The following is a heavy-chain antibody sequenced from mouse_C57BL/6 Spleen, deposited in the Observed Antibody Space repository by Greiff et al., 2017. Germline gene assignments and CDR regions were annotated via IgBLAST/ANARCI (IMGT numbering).Heavy chain of an antibody. CDR3: ARGAAQDTDYAMDY. CDR2: LYPGSGST. V-gene: IGHV1-55*01. J-gene: IGHJ4*01. Sequence: QVQLQQPGAELVKPGASVKMSCKASGYTFTSYWITWVKQRPGQGLEWIGDLYPGSGSTNYNEKFKSKSTLTVDTSSSTAYMQLSSLTSEDSAVYYCARGAAQDTDYAMDYWGQGTSVTVSS. CDR1: GYTFTSYW. D-gene: IGHD3-2*02.